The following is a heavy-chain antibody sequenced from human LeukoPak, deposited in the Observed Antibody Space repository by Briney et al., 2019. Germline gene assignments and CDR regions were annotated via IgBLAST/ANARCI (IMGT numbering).Heavy chain of an antibody. Sequence: GGSLRLSCAASGFTFSSYEMNWVRQAPGKGLEWVSYISTSGSTKHYADSVKGRFTFSRDNVKNSLYLQMDSLRAEDTAVYYCASRQSYTGYNYWGQGTLVTVSS. J-gene: IGHJ4*02. CDR1: GFTFSSYE. CDR3: ASRQSYTGYNY. CDR2: ISTSGSTK. D-gene: IGHD5-24*01. V-gene: IGHV3-48*03.